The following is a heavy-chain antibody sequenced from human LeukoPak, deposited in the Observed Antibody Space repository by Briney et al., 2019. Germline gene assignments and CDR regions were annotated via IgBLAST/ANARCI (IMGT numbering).Heavy chain of an antibody. D-gene: IGHD3-10*01. CDR2: ISGYIGNL. CDR3: ARDAPVYYYGSGSYPRFDY. Sequence: ASVKVSCKASGYTFNGYGVSWLRQAPRQGLEWMGWISGYIGNLNYAQKLQGIVTMTTDTSTNTAYMELRSLRSDDTAVYYCARDAPVYYYGSGSYPRFDYWGQGTLVTVSS. V-gene: IGHV1-18*01. J-gene: IGHJ4*02. CDR1: GYTFNGYG.